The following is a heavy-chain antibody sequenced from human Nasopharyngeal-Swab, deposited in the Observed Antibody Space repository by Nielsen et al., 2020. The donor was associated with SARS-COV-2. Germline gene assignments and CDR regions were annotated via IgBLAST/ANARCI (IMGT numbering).Heavy chain of an antibody. Sequence: GESLKISCGASGFTFSSYTMSWVRQAPGRGLEWFSAITGSGDATNYADSVRGRFTISRDNSKSTLYLQMNSLRAEDTAEYFCAKDGVRLNGIDVWGQGTTVTVSS. J-gene: IGHJ6*02. CDR1: GFTFSSYT. CDR2: ITGSGDAT. D-gene: IGHD3-16*01. V-gene: IGHV3-23*01. CDR3: AKDGVRLNGIDV.